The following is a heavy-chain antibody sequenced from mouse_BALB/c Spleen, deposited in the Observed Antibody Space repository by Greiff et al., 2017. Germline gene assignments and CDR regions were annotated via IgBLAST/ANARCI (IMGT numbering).Heavy chain of an antibody. V-gene: IGHV1S56*01. CDR1: GYTFTSYY. CDR2: IYPGDGST. D-gene: IGHD4-1*01. Sequence: VKLQQSGPELVKPGASVKMSCKASGYTFTSYYIHWVKQRPGQGLEWIGWIYPGDGSTKYNEKFKGKTTLTADKSSSTAYMLLSSLTSEDSAIYFCARDWDGDYWGQGTTLTVSS. CDR3: ARDWDGDY. J-gene: IGHJ2*01.